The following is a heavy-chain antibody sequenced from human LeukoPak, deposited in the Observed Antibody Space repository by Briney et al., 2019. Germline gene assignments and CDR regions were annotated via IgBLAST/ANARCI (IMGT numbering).Heavy chain of an antibody. V-gene: IGHV3-21*01. J-gene: IGHJ4*02. CDR3: ARDRAGATTDY. CDR2: ISSSSSYI. Sequence: GGPLRLSCAASGFTFSSYSMNWVRQAPGKGLEWVSSISSSSSYIYYAESVKGRFTISRDNAKKSMYLQMNSLRAEDTAVYYCARDRAGATTDYWGQGTLVTVSS. CDR1: GFTFSSYS. D-gene: IGHD1-26*01.